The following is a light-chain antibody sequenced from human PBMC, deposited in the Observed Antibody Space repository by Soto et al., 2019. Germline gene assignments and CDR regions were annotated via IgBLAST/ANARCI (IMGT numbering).Light chain of an antibody. CDR2: DAS. Sequence: DIQMTQSPSTLSASVGDRVTITCRASQSISSWLAWYQQKSGKAPKLLIYDASSLESGVPSRFSGSGSGTEFTLTISSLQPDDFATYYCQQYNSSYTFGQGTKLEIK. V-gene: IGKV1-5*01. J-gene: IGKJ2*01. CDR3: QQYNSSYT. CDR1: QSISSW.